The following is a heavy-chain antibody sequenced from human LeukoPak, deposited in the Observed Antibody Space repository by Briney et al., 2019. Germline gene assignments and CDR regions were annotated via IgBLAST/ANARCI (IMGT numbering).Heavy chain of an antibody. CDR1: GFTVKSNY. Sequence: PGGSLRLSCAASGFTVKSNYMSWVRQAPGKGLEWVSVIYSAGSTYYADSVKGRFTISRDNSKNTLYLQMNSLRAEDTAPYYCARGVDYERYFDYWGQGTLVTVSS. D-gene: IGHD4-17*01. J-gene: IGHJ4*02. CDR2: IYSAGST. CDR3: ARGVDYERYFDY. V-gene: IGHV3-53*01.